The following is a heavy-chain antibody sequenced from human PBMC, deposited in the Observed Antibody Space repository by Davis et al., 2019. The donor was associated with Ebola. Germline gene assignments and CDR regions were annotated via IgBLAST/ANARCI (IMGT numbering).Heavy chain of an antibody. CDR2: INAGNGNT. Sequence: ASVQVSCNASGSTFTSDYMHWVRQAPGQGLEWMGWINAGNGNTKYSQKFQGRVTITRDTSASTAYMELSSLRSEDTAVYYCARLYGMDVWGKGTTVTVSS. V-gene: IGHV1-3*01. CDR1: GSTFTSDY. CDR3: ARLYGMDV. J-gene: IGHJ6*04.